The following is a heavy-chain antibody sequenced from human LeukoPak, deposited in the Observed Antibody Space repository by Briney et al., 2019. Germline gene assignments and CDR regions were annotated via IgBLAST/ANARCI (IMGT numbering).Heavy chain of an antibody. D-gene: IGHD3-10*01. CDR3: ARVGSYYYYYYYMDV. J-gene: IGHJ6*03. V-gene: IGHV3-66*01. CDR2: IYSGGST. CDR1: GFTFSSNY. Sequence: PGGSLRLSCAASGFTFSSNYMSWGRQAPGKGLEWVSVIYSGGSTYYADSVKGRFTISRDNSKNTLYLQMNSLRAEDTAVYYCARVGSYYYYYYYMDVWGKGTTVTISS.